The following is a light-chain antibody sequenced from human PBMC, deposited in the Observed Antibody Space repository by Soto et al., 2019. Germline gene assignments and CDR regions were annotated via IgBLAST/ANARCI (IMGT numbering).Light chain of an antibody. Sequence: HMTRSPSARSSSLSARVTITCQASKDIGNYLNWYQQKPGKAPQLLIYDASNLETGVPSRFSGSGSGTDITFIISSLQPADIPTYYFKQYDKLPVTFGGGTKVDIK. CDR2: DAS. CDR3: KQYDKLPVT. CDR1: KDIGNY. V-gene: IGKV1-33*01. J-gene: IGKJ4*01.